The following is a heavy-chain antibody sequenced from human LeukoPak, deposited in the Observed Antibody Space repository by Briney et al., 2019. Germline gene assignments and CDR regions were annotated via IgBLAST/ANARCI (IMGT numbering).Heavy chain of an antibody. CDR3: AREWSYYYYGTDV. CDR1: GGSFSGYY. J-gene: IGHJ6*02. CDR2: INHGGST. Sequence: PSETLSLTCAVYGGSFSGYYWSWIRQPPGKGLEWIGEINHGGSTNYNPSLKSRVTISVDTSKNQFSLKLSSVTAADTAVYYCAREWSYYYYGTDVWGQGTTVTVSS. V-gene: IGHV4-34*01. D-gene: IGHD3-3*01.